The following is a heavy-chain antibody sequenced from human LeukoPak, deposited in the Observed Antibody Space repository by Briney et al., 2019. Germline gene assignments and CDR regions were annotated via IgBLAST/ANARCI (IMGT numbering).Heavy chain of an antibody. CDR2: ISGSGGST. CDR1: GFTFSSYA. Sequence: GRSLRLSCAASGFTFSSYAMSWVRQAPGTGLEWVSAISGSGGSTYYADSVKGRFTISRDNSKNTLYLQMNSLRAEDTAVYYCAKDVYYSNYYYYYMDVWGKGTTVTVSS. D-gene: IGHD4-11*01. J-gene: IGHJ6*03. V-gene: IGHV3-23*01. CDR3: AKDVYYSNYYYYYMDV.